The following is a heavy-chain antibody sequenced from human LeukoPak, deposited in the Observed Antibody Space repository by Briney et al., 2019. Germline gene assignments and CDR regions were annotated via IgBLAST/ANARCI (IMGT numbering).Heavy chain of an antibody. CDR2: IYTSGST. CDR1: GGSISSYY. V-gene: IGHV4-4*09. D-gene: IGHD3-3*01. Sequence: PSETLSLTCTVSGGSISSYYWSWIRQPPGKRLEWIGYIYTSGSTNYNPSLKSRVTISVDTSKNQFSLKLSSVTATDTAVYYCAGTYYDFWSGYYPYYMDVWGKGTTVTVSS. CDR3: AGTYYDFWSGYYPYYMDV. J-gene: IGHJ6*03.